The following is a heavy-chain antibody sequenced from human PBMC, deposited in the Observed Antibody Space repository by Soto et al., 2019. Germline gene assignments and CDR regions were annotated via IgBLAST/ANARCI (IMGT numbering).Heavy chain of an antibody. Sequence: GASVKVSCKASGGTFSSYAISWVRQAPGQGLEWMGGIIPIFGTANYAQKFQGRVTITADESTSTAYMELSSLRSEDTAVYYCARYYYDFWSGYSCYYYGMDVWGQGTTVTVSS. CDR3: ARYYYDFWSGYSCYYYGMDV. CDR1: GGTFSSYA. J-gene: IGHJ6*02. CDR2: IIPIFGTA. D-gene: IGHD3-3*01. V-gene: IGHV1-69*13.